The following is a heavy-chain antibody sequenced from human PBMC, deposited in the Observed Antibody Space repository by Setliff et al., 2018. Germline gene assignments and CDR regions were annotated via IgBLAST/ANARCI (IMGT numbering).Heavy chain of an antibody. D-gene: IGHD1-26*01. Sequence: SVKVSCKASGGSFNTYGFSWVRQAPGQGLEWMGRIIPLFGTTTYAQKFQGRVTITADESTSAAYMELRSLRPEDTAVYYCARDYVISSHSGLNEGWPDPWGQGTLVTVSS. CDR2: IIPLFGTT. V-gene: IGHV1-69*13. CDR3: ARDYVISSHSGLNEGWPDP. CDR1: GGSFNTYG. J-gene: IGHJ5*02.